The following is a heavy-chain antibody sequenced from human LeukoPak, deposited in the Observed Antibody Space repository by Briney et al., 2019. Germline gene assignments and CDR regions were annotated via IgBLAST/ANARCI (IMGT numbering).Heavy chain of an antibody. J-gene: IGHJ1*01. D-gene: IGHD3-22*01. V-gene: IGHV3-66*01. CDR3: ARVFSSGYLSAEYFQH. CDR2: IYSGGST. Sequence: GGSLRLSCGASGFTVSSNYMSWVRQAPGKGLERVSVIYSGGSTYYADSVKGRFTISRDNSKNTLYLQMNSLRAEDTAVYYCARVFSSGYLSAEYFQHWGQGTLVTVSS. CDR1: GFTVSSNY.